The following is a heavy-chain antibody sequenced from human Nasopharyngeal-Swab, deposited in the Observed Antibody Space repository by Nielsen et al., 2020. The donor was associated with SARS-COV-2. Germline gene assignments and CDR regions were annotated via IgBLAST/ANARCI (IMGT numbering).Heavy chain of an antibody. Sequence: LRLSCSVSGASLTSGNYYWSWIRQHPGKGLEWIGYISYTGNTFYNPSLRSRVSISVDKSKDQFSLKLTSLTAADTAVYYCAALGSSLNWFDPWGQGSLVTVSS. CDR3: AALGSSLNWFDP. V-gene: IGHV4-31*03. D-gene: IGHD3-10*01. CDR2: ISYTGNT. J-gene: IGHJ5*02. CDR1: GASLTSGNYY.